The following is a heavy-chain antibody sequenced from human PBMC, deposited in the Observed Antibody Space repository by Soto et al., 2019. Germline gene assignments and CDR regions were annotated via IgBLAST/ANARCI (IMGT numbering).Heavy chain of an antibody. Sequence: SVKVSCKASGGTFSSYTISWVRQAPGQGLEWMGRIIPILGIANYAQKFQGRVTITADKSTSTAYMELSSLRSEDTAVYYCARDRQIGELLLVYFDYWGQGTLVTVSS. CDR1: GGTFSSYT. D-gene: IGHD3-10*01. CDR3: ARDRQIGELLLVYFDY. J-gene: IGHJ4*02. CDR2: IIPILGIA. V-gene: IGHV1-69*04.